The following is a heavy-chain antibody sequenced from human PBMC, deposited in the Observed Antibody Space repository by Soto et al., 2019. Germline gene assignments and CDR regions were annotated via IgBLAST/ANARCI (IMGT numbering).Heavy chain of an antibody. CDR1: GGSISSGGYY. CDR2: IYYSGST. J-gene: IGHJ3*02. V-gene: IGHV4-31*03. D-gene: IGHD2-15*01. CDR3: ARSILQTPDAFDI. Sequence: QVQLQESGPGLVKPSQTLSLTCTVSGGSISSGGYYWSWIRQHPGKGLEWIGYIYYSGSTYYNPSLKSRVTISVDTSKNQFSLKLSSVTAADTAVSYCARSILQTPDAFDIWGQGTMVTVSS.